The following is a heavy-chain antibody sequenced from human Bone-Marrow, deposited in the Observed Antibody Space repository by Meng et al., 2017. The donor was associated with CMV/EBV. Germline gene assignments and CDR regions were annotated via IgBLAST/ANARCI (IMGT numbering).Heavy chain of an antibody. CDR3: ARGGIAAAFYNWFDP. CDR1: GGSISSYY. Sequence: SETLSLTCTVSGGSISSYYWSWIRQPPGKGLEWIGYIYYSGSTNYNPSLKSRVTISVDTSKNQFSLKLSSVTAADTAVYYCARGGIAAAFYNWFDPWGQGTLVTFYS. CDR2: IYYSGST. V-gene: IGHV4-59*01. D-gene: IGHD6-13*01. J-gene: IGHJ5*02.